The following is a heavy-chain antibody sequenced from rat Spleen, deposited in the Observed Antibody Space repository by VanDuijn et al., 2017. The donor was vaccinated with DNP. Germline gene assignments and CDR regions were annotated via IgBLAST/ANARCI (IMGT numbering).Heavy chain of an antibody. D-gene: IGHD1-4*01. V-gene: IGHV5-31*01. CDR3: TRTGDYPGGFAY. J-gene: IGHJ3*01. Sequence: EVQLVESGGGQVQPGGSLTLSCAASGFTLNKYWMTWVRQAPGKGLEWIASIINSGGNTYYPESVRGRFTISRDDAKNSLYLQMNSLRSDDTATYFCTRTGDYPGGFAYWGQGTLVTVSS. CDR2: IINSGGNT. CDR1: GFTLNKYW.